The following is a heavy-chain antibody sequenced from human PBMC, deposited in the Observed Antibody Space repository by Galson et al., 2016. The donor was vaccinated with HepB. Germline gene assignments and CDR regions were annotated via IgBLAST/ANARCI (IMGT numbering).Heavy chain of an antibody. CDR1: GFIVSSNY. D-gene: IGHD3-10*01. J-gene: IGHJ4*02. CDR3: ARHIGGRGYFDF. CDR2: IYSGGST. V-gene: IGHV3-66*04. Sequence: SLRLSCAASGFIVSSNYMSWVRQAPGKGLEWVSVIYSGGSTYYADSVKGRFTISRDNAKNTLYLQMNSLRAEDTALYYRARHIGGRGYFDFWGQGALVTASS.